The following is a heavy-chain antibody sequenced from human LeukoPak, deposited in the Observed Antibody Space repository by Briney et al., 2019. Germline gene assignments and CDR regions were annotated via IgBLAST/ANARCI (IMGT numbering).Heavy chain of an antibody. V-gene: IGHV3-48*03. CDR2: IGDSGRTI. CDR1: GFIFSNYE. J-gene: IGHJ4*02. D-gene: IGHD3-22*01. CDR3: AKDQSSGYYKTFDY. Sequence: GGSLRLSCEGTGFIFSNYEMEWVRQGPGKGLEWVAYIGDSGRTIYYADSVKGRFTISRDNAKNSLYLQMNSLRAEDTAVYYCAKDQSSGYYKTFDYWGQGTLVTVSS.